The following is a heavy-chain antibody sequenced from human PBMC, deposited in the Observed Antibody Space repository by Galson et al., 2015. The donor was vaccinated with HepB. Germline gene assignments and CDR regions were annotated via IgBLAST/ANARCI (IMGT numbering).Heavy chain of an antibody. J-gene: IGHJ3*02. CDR1: GFSLSTSGVG. CDR3: AHRSIYCSSTSCYKEPGAFDI. V-gene: IGHV2-5*02. Sequence: PALVKPTQTLTLTCTFSGFSLSTSGVGVGWIRQPPGKALEWLALIYWDDDKRYSPSLKSRLTITKDTSKNQVVLTMTNMDPVDTATYYCAHRSIYCSSTSCYKEPGAFDIWGQGTMVTVSS. D-gene: IGHD2-2*02. CDR2: IYWDDDK.